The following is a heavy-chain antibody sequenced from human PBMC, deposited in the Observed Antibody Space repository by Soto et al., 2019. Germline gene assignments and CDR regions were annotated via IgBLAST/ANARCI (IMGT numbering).Heavy chain of an antibody. D-gene: IGHD1-7*01. CDR1: GGSFTSNKW. J-gene: IGHJ4*02. V-gene: IGHV4-4*02. CDR2: IYRTGST. Sequence: XETLCLTCAVSGGSFTSNKWWTCVRQPPGQGLEWIGEIYRTGSTNYNPSLKSRVTISLDKSENQLSLKVTSLTAADTAVYYCASRDPGTSVDYWGQGTLVTGSS. CDR3: ASRDPGTSVDY.